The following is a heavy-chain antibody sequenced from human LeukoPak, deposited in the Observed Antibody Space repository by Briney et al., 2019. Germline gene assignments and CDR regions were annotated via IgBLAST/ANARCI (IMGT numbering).Heavy chain of an antibody. D-gene: IGHD6-13*01. J-gene: IGHJ4*02. CDR1: GYTFSSYD. Sequence: GASVKVSCKASGYTFSSYDINWVRQATGQGLERMGWMNPNSGNTGYAQKFQGRVTMTTNTSISTAYMELSNLRSEDTAVYYCARGQGSHGQQLGDYWGQATLVTVSS. V-gene: IGHV1-8*01. CDR3: ARGQGSHGQQLGDY. CDR2: MNPNSGNT.